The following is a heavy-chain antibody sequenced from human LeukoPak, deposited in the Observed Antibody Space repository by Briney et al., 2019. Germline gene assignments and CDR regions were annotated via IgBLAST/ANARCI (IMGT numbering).Heavy chain of an antibody. CDR1: GGSISPYY. D-gene: IGHD6-19*01. CDR3: ARGWYYVDY. CDR2: IYYSGST. V-gene: IGHV4-59*01. Sequence: SETLSLTCTVSGGSISPYYWSWIRQPPGKGLEWIGYIYYSGSTSYNPSLKSRVTISVDTSKNQSSLRLSSVTAADTAVYYCARGWYYVDYWGQRTLVTVSS. J-gene: IGHJ4*02.